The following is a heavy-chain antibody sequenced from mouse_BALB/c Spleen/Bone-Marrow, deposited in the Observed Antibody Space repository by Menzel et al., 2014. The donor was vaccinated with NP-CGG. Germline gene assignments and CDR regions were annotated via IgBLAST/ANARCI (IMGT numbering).Heavy chain of an antibody. CDR2: ISTYSGNT. Sequence: VKLQESGPELVRPGVSVKISCKGSGYTFTDYAMHWVKQSHAKSLEWIGVISTYSGNTKYNQKFKGKATMTVDKSSSTAYMELARLTSEDSAIYYCARGNRYDGAWFAYWGQGTLVTVSA. J-gene: IGHJ3*01. D-gene: IGHD2-14*01. CDR1: GYTFTDYA. V-gene: IGHV1-67*01. CDR3: ARGNRYDGAWFAY.